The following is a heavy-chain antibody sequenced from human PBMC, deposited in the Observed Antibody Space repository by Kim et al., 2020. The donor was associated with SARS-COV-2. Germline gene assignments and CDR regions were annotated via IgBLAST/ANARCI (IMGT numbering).Heavy chain of an antibody. CDR3: ARGRYYGSGSRPFDY. D-gene: IGHD3-10*01. Sequence: GGSLRLSCAASGFTFSSYAMHWVRQAPGKGLEWVAVISYDGSNKYYADSVKGRFTISRDNSKNTLYLQMNSLRAEDTAVYYCARGRYYGSGSRPFDYWGQGTLVTLSS. CDR1: GFTFSSYA. J-gene: IGHJ4*02. CDR2: ISYDGSNK. V-gene: IGHV3-30*04.